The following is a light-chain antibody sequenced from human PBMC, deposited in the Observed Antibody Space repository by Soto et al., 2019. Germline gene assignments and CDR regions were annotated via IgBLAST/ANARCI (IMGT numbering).Light chain of an antibody. CDR3: NSYTSSSTYVI. J-gene: IGLJ2*01. CDR1: SSDVGGYNY. V-gene: IGLV2-14*01. CDR2: GVS. Sequence: QSVLTQPASVSGSPGQSITISCTGTSSDVGGYNYVSWYQQHPGKAPKLMIYGVSNRPSGVSNHFSGSKSGNTASLTISGLQAEDEADYYCNSYTSSSTYVIFGGGTKLTVL.